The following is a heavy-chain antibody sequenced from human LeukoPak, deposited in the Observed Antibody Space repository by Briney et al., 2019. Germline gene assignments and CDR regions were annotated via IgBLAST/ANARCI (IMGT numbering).Heavy chain of an antibody. CDR3: AREVSSSWYNWFDP. D-gene: IGHD6-13*01. Sequence: GGSLRLSCAASEFTFSSYSMNWVRQAPGKGLEWVSSISSSSYIYYADSVKGRFTISRDNAKNSLYLQMNSLRAEDTAVCYCAREVSSSWYNWFDPWGQGTLVTVSS. CDR1: EFTFSSYS. J-gene: IGHJ5*02. CDR2: ISSSSYI. V-gene: IGHV3-21*01.